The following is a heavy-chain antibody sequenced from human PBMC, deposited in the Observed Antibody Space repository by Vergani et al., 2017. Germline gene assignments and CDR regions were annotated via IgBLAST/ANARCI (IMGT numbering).Heavy chain of an antibody. CDR3: ARAMDDSSGYYGYWYYYGMDV. Sequence: QVQLVQSGAEVKKPGSSVKVSCKASGGTFSSYTISWVRQAPGQGLEWIGRIIPILGIANYAQKFQGRVTITADKSTSTAYMELSSLRSEDTAVYYCARAMDDSSGYYGYWYYYGMDVWGQGTTVTVSS. CDR1: GGTFSSYT. J-gene: IGHJ6*02. D-gene: IGHD3-22*01. V-gene: IGHV1-69*02. CDR2: IIPILGIA.